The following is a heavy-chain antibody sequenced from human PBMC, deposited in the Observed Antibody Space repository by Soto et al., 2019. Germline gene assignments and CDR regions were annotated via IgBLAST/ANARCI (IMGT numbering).Heavy chain of an antibody. CDR2: IYYSGST. CDR3: AREVAATSGDWFDP. V-gene: IGHV4-59*01. D-gene: IGHD2-15*01. Sequence: SQTLSLTCTVSGGSISSYYWSWIRQPPGKGLEWIGYIYYSGSTNYNPSLKSRVTISVDTSKNQFSLKLSSVTAADTAVYYCAREVAATSGDWFDPWGQGTLVTVSS. J-gene: IGHJ5*02. CDR1: GGSISSYY.